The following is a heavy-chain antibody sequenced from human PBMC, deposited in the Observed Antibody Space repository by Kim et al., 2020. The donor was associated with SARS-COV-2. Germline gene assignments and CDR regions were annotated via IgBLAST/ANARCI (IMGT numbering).Heavy chain of an antibody. CDR3: ARGPVDLKDGWYFDV. CDR1: GFSFSSYG. CDR2: ISYDGSDK. D-gene: IGHD5-12*01. J-gene: IGHJ2*01. Sequence: GGSLRLSCAASGFSFSSYGMHWVRQAPGKGLEWVAVISYDGSDKFYADSVKGRFTISRDNSNNTLSLQTNSLRAEDTAVCYCARGPVDLKDGWYFDVWGRGTLVTVSS. V-gene: IGHV3-33*01.